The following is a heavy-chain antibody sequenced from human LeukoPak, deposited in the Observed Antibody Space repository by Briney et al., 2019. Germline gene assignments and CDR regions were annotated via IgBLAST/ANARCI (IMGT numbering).Heavy chain of an antibody. J-gene: IGHJ4*02. Sequence: SETLSLTCTVSGGSISNYYWTWIRHPPGKGLEWIGYIYYNGNTNYSPSLKSRVTLSVDTSKNQFSLKLTSVTAADTAVYFCARVGTRGYSYGRFDYWGQGTLLTVSS. CDR3: ARVGTRGYSYGRFDY. CDR2: IYYNGNT. CDR1: GGSISNYY. D-gene: IGHD5-18*01. V-gene: IGHV4-59*01.